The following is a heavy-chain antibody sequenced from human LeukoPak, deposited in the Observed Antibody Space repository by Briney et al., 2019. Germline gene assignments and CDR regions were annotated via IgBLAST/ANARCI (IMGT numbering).Heavy chain of an antibody. CDR3: AKHQYSSGWYLNY. V-gene: IGHV3-23*01. J-gene: IGHJ4*02. CDR1: GVTFSSNA. Sequence: GGSLRLSCAASGVTFSSNAMSWVRQAPGKGLEWVSAISGSDDNTYYADSVKGRFTISRDNSKNTLYLQMNSLRAEDTAVYYCAKHQYSSGWYLNYWGQGTLVTASS. CDR2: ISGSDDNT. D-gene: IGHD6-19*01.